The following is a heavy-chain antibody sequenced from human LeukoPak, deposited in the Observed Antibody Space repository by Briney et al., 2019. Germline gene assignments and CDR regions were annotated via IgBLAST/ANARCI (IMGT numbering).Heavy chain of an antibody. J-gene: IGHJ4*02. CDR2: ISGGST. V-gene: IGHV3-23*01. Sequence: GGSLRLSCAASGITFSSDAMSWVRQAPGKGLEWVSAISGGSTYYAGSVKGRFTISRDNSKNTLYLQMNSLRAEDTAVYYCAKLLVGATSGPFDYWGQGTLVTVSS. CDR3: AKLLVGATSGPFDY. D-gene: IGHD1-26*01. CDR1: GITFSSDA.